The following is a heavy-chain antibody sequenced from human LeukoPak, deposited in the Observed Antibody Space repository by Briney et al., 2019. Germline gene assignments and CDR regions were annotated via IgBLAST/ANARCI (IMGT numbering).Heavy chain of an antibody. J-gene: IGHJ3*02. CDR3: AKTRIRYCSSTSCYSPHAFDI. CDR2: ISYDGSNK. CDR1: GFTFSSYG. V-gene: IGHV3-30*18. D-gene: IGHD2-2*02. Sequence: GGSLRLSCAASGFTFSSYGMHWVRQAPGKGLEWVAVISYDGSNKYYADSVKGRFTISRDNSKNTLYLQMNSLRAEDTAVYYCAKTRIRYCSSTSCYSPHAFDIWGQGTMVTVSS.